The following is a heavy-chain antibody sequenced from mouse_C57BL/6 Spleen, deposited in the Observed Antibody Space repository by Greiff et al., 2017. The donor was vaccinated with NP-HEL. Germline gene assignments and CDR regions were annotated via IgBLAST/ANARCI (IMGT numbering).Heavy chain of an antibody. J-gene: IGHJ2*01. D-gene: IGHD3-1*01. CDR2: INPSSGYT. CDR3: AREGGYALYYFDY. Sequence: VQLVESGAELARPGASVKMSCKASGYTFTSYTMHWVKQRPGQGLEWIGYINPSSGYTKYNQKFKDKATLTADKSSSTAYMQLSSLTSEDSAVYYCAREGGYALYYFDYWGQGTTLTVSS. V-gene: IGHV1-4*01. CDR1: GYTFTSYT.